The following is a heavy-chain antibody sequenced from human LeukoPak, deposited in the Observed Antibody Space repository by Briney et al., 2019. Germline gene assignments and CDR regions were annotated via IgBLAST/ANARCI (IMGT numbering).Heavy chain of an antibody. D-gene: IGHD2-15*01. J-gene: IGHJ4*02. CDR2: ISGSGGST. Sequence: GGSLRLSCAASGFTFSSYAMSWVRQAPGKGLEWVSAISGSGGSTYYADSVKGRFTISRDNSKNTPYLQMNSLRAEDTAVYYCAKETSACSGGSCYSVLSYFDYWGQGTLVTVSS. V-gene: IGHV3-23*01. CDR3: AKETSACSGGSCYSVLSYFDY. CDR1: GFTFSSYA.